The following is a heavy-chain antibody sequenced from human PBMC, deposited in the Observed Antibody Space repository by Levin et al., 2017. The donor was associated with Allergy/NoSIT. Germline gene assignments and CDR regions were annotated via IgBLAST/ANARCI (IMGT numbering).Heavy chain of an antibody. Sequence: PGGSLRLSCAASGFTFSDYYMSWIRQAPGKGLEWVSYISSSSSYTNYADSVKGRFTISRDNAKNSLYLQMNSLRAEDTAVYYCASERAAAGPQRGYFQHWGQGTLVTVSS. J-gene: IGHJ1*01. V-gene: IGHV3-11*05. CDR3: ASERAAAGPQRGYFQH. D-gene: IGHD6-13*01. CDR2: ISSSSSYT. CDR1: GFTFSDYY.